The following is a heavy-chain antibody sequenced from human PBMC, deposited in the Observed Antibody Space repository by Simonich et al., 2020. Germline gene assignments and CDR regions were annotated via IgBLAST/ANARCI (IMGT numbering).Heavy chain of an antibody. Sequence: QVQLVQSGAEAKKPWASGKVSCKASGYTFTGYYMHWVRQSPGQGHEWRGWINPNSGCTNNAKKVQGRVTMTRDTSISTAYMGLSRLRSDDTAVYYCARGPRWTGDDAFDIWGQGTMVTVSS. CDR2: INPNSGCT. CDR3: ARGPRWTGDDAFDI. J-gene: IGHJ3*02. D-gene: IGHD7-27*01. CDR1: GYTFTGYY. V-gene: IGHV1-2*02.